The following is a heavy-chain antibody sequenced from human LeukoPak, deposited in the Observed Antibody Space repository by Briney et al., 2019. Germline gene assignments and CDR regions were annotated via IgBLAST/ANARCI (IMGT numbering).Heavy chain of an antibody. CDR3: ARRQIAVAGTRNRRGGWFDP. J-gene: IGHJ5*02. CDR2: INHSGST. CDR1: GVSFSGYY. D-gene: IGHD6-19*01. Sequence: SETLSLTCAVYGVSFSGYYWSWIRQPPGKGLEWIGEINHSGSTNYNPSLKSRVTISVDTSKNQFSLKLSSVTAADTAVYYCARRQIAVAGTRNRRGGWFDPWGQGTLVTVSS. V-gene: IGHV4-34*01.